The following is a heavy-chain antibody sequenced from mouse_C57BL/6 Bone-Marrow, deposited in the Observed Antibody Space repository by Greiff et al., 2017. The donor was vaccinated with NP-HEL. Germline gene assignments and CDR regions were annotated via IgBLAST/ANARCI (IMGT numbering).Heavy chain of an antibody. CDR2: ISNGGGSP. J-gene: IGHJ4*01. Sequence: EVKLVESGGGLVQPGGSLKLSCAASGFTFSDYYMYWVRQTPEKRLEWVAYISNGGGSPYYPDTVKGRFTISRDNAKNTLYLQMSRLKSEDTAMYYCARHPAMDYWGQGTSVTVSS. CDR1: GFTFSDYY. CDR3: ARHPAMDY. V-gene: IGHV5-12*01.